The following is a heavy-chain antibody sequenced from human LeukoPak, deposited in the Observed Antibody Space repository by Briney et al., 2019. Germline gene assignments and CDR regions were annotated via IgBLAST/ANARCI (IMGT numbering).Heavy chain of an antibody. D-gene: IGHD6-19*01. CDR2: INLSGTT. Sequence: SETLSLTCGVYGGSFSGYYWSWIRQPPGRGLEWIGEINLSGTTNYNPSLKSRVTISVDTSKNQFSLKLSSVTAADTGVYYCATKYSVAVAANPPYFDYWGQGTLVTVSS. J-gene: IGHJ4*02. V-gene: IGHV4-34*01. CDR3: ATKYSVAVAANPPYFDY. CDR1: GGSFSGYY.